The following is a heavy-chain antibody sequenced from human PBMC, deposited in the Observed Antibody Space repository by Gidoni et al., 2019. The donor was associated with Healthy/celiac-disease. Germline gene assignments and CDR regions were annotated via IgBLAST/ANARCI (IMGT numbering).Heavy chain of an antibody. J-gene: IGHJ3*02. CDR3: ARDGIYAFDI. V-gene: IGHV4-61*02. Sequence: QVQLQESGPGLVKPSQTLSLTCTVPGGSISSGSYYWSWIRQPAGKGLEWIGRIYTSGSTNYNPSLKSRVTISVDTSKNQFSLKLSSVTAADTAVYYCARDGIYAFDIWGQGTMVTVSS. CDR1: GGSISSGSYY. D-gene: IGHD1-26*01. CDR2: IYTSGST.